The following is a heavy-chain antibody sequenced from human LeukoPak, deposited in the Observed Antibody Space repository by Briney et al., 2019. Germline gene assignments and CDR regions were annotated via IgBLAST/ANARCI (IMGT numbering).Heavy chain of an antibody. Sequence: SQTLSLTCAISGDSVSSNSAAWNWIRQSPSRGLEWLGRTYYRSKWYNDYAVSVKSRITINPDTSKNQFSLQPNSVTPEDTAVYYCARARDIVVVVAAKAGMDVWGKGTTVTVSS. CDR1: GDSVSSNSAA. V-gene: IGHV6-1*01. CDR2: TYYRSKWYN. J-gene: IGHJ6*04. D-gene: IGHD2-15*01. CDR3: ARARDIVVVVAAKAGMDV.